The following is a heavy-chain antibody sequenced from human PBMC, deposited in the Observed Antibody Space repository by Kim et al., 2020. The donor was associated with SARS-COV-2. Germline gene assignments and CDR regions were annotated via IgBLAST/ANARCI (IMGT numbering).Heavy chain of an antibody. CDR2: T. D-gene: IGHD3-22*01. CDR3: ARFYDSTDGFDY. Sequence: TSYATKFQGRVTMTRDTSTSTVYMELSSLGSEDTAVYYCARFYDSTDGFDYWGQGPLVTVSS. V-gene: IGHV1-46*01. J-gene: IGHJ4*02.